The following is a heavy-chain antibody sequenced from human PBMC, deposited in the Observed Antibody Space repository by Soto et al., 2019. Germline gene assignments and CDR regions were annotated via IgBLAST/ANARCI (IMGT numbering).Heavy chain of an antibody. CDR2: VYSGGAT. CDR3: ATRRSHGNIYFDY. D-gene: IGHD6-6*01. Sequence: GGSLRLSCAASGFTVSNNDISWVRQAPWKGLEWVSVVYSGGATYYADSVKGRFTISREDSRNTLYLQMNSLRADDTAVYYCATRRSHGNIYFDYWGQGTQVTFCS. V-gene: IGHV3-53*01. J-gene: IGHJ4*02. CDR1: GFTVSNND.